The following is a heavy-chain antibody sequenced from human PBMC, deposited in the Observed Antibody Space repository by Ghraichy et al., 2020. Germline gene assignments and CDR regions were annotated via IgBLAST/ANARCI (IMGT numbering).Heavy chain of an antibody. D-gene: IGHD3-3*01. V-gene: IGHV3-21*01. Sequence: GGSLRLSCAASGFTFSSYSMNWVRQAPGKGLEWVSSISSSSSYIYYADSVKGRFTISRGNAKNSLYLQMNSLRAEDTAVYYCAREYYDFWSGYGYYYYYYMDVWGKGTTVTVSS. CDR3: AREYYDFWSGYGYYYYYYMDV. CDR2: ISSSSSYI. J-gene: IGHJ6*03. CDR1: GFTFSSYS.